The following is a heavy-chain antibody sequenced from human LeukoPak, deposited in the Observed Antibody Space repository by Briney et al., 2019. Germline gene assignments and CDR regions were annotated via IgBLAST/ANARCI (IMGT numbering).Heavy chain of an antibody. Sequence: PRRSLRLSCAASGFTFSSYAMHWVRQAPGKGLEWVAVISYDGSNKYYADSVKGRFTISRDNSKNTLYLQMNSLRAEDTAVYYCARGRSLGGSGNWFDPWGQGTLVTVSS. D-gene: IGHD3-10*01. J-gene: IGHJ5*02. CDR2: ISYDGSNK. CDR1: GFTFSSYA. CDR3: ARGRSLGGSGNWFDP. V-gene: IGHV3-30*04.